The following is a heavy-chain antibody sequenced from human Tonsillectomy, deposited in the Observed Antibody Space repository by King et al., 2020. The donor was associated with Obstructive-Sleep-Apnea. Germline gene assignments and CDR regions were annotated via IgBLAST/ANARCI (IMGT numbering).Heavy chain of an antibody. CDR1: GFTLDTYA. CDR2: ISLDGSNK. J-gene: IGHJ2*01. V-gene: IGHV3-30-3*01. Sequence: VQLVQSGGGVVQPGRSLRLSCAASGFTLDTYALHWVRQAPGKGLEWVAGISLDGSNKEYGDSVKGRFIISRDNSKYTLYLEMNSLRFEDTAVYYCARVRVAHGDFPLWGRGTRVTVSS. CDR3: ARVRVAHGDFPL. D-gene: IGHD4-17*01.